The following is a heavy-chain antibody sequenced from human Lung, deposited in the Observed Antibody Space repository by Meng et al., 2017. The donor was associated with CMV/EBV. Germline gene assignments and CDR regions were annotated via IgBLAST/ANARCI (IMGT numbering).Heavy chain of an antibody. Sequence: SCAASGFTFSSYAMSWVRQAPGKGLEWVSVIYSGGSSTYYADSVKGRFTISRDNSKNTLYLQMNSLRAEDTAVYYCAKPIQGTYGMDVWGQGPTVTVSS. CDR1: GFTFSSYA. J-gene: IGHJ6*02. V-gene: IGHV3-23*03. CDR2: IYSGGSST. D-gene: IGHD2-2*02. CDR3: AKPIQGTYGMDV.